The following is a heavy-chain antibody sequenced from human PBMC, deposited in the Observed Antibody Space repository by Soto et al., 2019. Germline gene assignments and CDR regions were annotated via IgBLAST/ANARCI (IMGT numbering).Heavy chain of an antibody. D-gene: IGHD6-6*01. J-gene: IGHJ5*02. Sequence: GESLKISCKGSGYSFTSYWISWVRQMPGKGLEWMGRIDPSDSYTNYSPSFQGHVAISADKSISTAYLQWSSLKALDTAMYYCARPISSIAARGADWFDPWGQGTLVTVSS. CDR2: IDPSDSYT. V-gene: IGHV5-10-1*01. CDR1: GYSFTSYW. CDR3: ARPISSIAARGADWFDP.